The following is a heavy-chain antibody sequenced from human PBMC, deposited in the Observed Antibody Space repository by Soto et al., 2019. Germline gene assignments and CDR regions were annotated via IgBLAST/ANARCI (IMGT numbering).Heavy chain of an antibody. CDR3: ARDESAVAATLDF. CDR2: INPKNDKT. J-gene: IGHJ4*02. CDR1: GYTSTTYG. D-gene: IGHD6-19*01. Sequence: ASVKVSCKASGYTSTTYGISWVRQAPGQGLEWMGWINPKNDKTNHPQNLQGRLTLTTDTSTSTAYMELRSLSSDDTAVYYCARDESAVAATLDFWGQGTLVTVSS. V-gene: IGHV1-18*01.